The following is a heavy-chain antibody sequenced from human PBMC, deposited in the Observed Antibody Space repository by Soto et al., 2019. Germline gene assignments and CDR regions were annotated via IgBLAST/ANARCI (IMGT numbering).Heavy chain of an antibody. CDR3: AKEFSSFYGSGSYNRFDP. CDR2: ISGSGGST. V-gene: IGHV3-23*01. CDR1: GFTFSSYA. Sequence: GGSLRLSCAASGFTFSSYAMSWVRQAPGKGLGWVSAISGSGGSTYYADSVKGRFTISRDNSKNTLYLQMNSLRAEDTAVYYCAKEFSSFYGSGSYNRFDPWGQGTLVTVSS. D-gene: IGHD3-10*01. J-gene: IGHJ5*02.